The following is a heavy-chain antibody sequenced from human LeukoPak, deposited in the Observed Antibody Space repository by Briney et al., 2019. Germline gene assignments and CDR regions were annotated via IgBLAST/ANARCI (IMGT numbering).Heavy chain of an antibody. CDR1: GFTFSSYS. CDR3: ASGPDDYYDSSGYYY. CDR2: ISSGSSYI. V-gene: IGHV3-21*01. J-gene: IGHJ4*02. D-gene: IGHD3-22*01. Sequence: GGSLRLSCAASGFTFSSYSMNWVRQAPGKGQEWVSSISSGSSYIYYADSVKGRFTISRDNAKNSLYLQMNSLRAEDTAVYYCASGPDDYYDSSGYYYWGQGTLVTVSS.